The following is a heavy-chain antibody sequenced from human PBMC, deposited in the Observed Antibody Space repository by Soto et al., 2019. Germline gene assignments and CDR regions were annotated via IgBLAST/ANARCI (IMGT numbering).Heavy chain of an antibody. CDR1: GFGFSDYG. CDR2: ISYDQTTK. J-gene: IGHJ5*02. D-gene: IGHD2-21*01. Sequence: GGSLRLSCAASGFGFSDYGMHWVRQAPGKGLDWVAVISYDQTTKYYADSVRGRFTVSRDNSKNTLYLQMSGLTTDDTAVYYCARERGDSHWIDPWGQGTLVTVSS. V-gene: IGHV3-30*03. CDR3: ARERGDSHWIDP.